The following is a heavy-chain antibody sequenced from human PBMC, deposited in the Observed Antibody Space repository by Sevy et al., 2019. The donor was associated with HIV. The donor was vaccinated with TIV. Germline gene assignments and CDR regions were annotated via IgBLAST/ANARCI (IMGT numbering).Heavy chain of an antibody. V-gene: IGHV3-30*18. CDR1: GFTFSNYA. J-gene: IGHJ5*02. Sequence: GGSLRLSCAASGFTFSNYAMHWVRQAPGKGLEWVTVVSYDGSNKYYADSVKGRFTISRDNSKNTLYLQMSSLRTEDTAVYYCAKDKGAYSGYDYEKWFDPWGQGTLVTVSS. CDR2: VSYDGSNK. CDR3: AKDKGAYSGYDYEKWFDP. D-gene: IGHD5-12*01.